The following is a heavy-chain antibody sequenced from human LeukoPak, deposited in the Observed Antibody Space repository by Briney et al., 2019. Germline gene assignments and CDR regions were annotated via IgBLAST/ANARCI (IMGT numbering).Heavy chain of an antibody. CDR1: GYTFTGYY. Sequence: ASVKVSCKASGYTFTGYYMHWVRQAPGQGLEWMGWINPNSGGTNYAQKFQGRVTMTRDTSISTAYMELSRLRSDDTAVYYCARGGFWSGYYTWGSYYYYMDVWGKGTTVTVSS. J-gene: IGHJ6*03. CDR3: ARGGFWSGYYTWGSYYYYMDV. CDR2: INPNSGGT. V-gene: IGHV1-2*02. D-gene: IGHD3-3*01.